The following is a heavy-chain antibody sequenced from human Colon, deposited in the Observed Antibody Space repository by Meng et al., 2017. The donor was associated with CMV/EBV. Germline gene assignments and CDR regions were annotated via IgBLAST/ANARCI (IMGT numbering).Heavy chain of an antibody. CDR2: MNPNSGNT. CDR3: ARFFPYCGADNCYLYFDF. D-gene: IGHD2-21*01. CDR1: TFTSYD. J-gene: IGHJ4*02. Sequence: TFTSYDINWVRQATGQGLEWMGWMNPNSGNTGYAQKFQGRVTMTRDTSTSTAYMELSSLNFEDTAVYYCARFFPYCGADNCYLYFDFWGQGTLVTVSS. V-gene: IGHV1-8*01.